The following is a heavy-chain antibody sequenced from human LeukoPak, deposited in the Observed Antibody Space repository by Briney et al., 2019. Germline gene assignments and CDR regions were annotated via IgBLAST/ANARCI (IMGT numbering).Heavy chain of an antibody. CDR2: IYTTGST. V-gene: IGHV4-4*07. J-gene: IGHJ5*02. CDR1: GVSISGFY. CDR3: ARDGWGGT. Sequence: SETLSLTCTVSGVSISGFYWSWIRQPAGKGLEWIGRIYTTGSTNYNPSLKSRVTMSLDTSKNQISLKLTSVTAADTAVYYCARDGWGGTWGQGTLVTVSS. D-gene: IGHD3-16*01.